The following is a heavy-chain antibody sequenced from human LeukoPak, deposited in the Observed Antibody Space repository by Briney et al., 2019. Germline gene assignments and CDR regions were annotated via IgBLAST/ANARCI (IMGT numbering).Heavy chain of an antibody. V-gene: IGHV1-69*04. CDR3: AREQGNAFDI. Sequence: ASVTVTCKASGGTFSSYAISWVRQAPGQGLEWMGRIIPILGIANYAQKFQGRVTITADKSTSTAYMELSSLRSEDTAVYYCAREQGNAFDIWGQGTMVTVSS. CDR1: GGTFSSYA. J-gene: IGHJ3*02. CDR2: IIPILGIA.